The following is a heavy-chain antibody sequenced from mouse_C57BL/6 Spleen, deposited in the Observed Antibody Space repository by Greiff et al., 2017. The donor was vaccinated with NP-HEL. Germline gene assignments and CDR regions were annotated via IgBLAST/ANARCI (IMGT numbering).Heavy chain of an antibody. V-gene: IGHV1-47*01. CDR3: ARAVVATSDCYFDV. D-gene: IGHD1-1*01. CDR2: FHPYNDDT. Sequence: VQREESGAELVKPGASVKMSCKASGYTFTTYPIDWMKQNHGKSLEWIGNFHPYNDDTKYNEKFKGKATLTVEKSSSTVYLELSRLTSEDSAVYYCARAVVATSDCYFDVWGKGTTVTVSS. CDR1: GYTFTTYP. J-gene: IGHJ1*03.